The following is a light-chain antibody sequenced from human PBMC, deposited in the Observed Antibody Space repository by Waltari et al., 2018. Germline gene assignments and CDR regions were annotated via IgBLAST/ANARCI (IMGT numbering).Light chain of an antibody. CDR1: QSVSSD. V-gene: IGKV3D-15*01. J-gene: IGKJ4*01. CDR2: GAS. Sequence: EIVMTQSPATLSLSPRETATLSCRASQSVSSDLAWYQQKPGQAPRLLIFGASSRATGIRDRFSGSGSGTEFTLTISSLEPEDAAVYFCQQNTKWPLTFGGGTKVEIK. CDR3: QQNTKWPLT.